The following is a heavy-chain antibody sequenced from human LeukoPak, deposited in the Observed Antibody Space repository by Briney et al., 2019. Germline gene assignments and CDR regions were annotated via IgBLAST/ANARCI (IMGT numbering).Heavy chain of an antibody. V-gene: IGHV4-39*01. CDR2: ISYSGNA. CDR1: GASIITTNYY. J-gene: IGHJ4*02. CDR3: ARNLGQTWGTVTTDLWYFDH. D-gene: IGHD4-11*01. Sequence: SETLSLTCTVSGASIITTNYYWGWIRQPPGKELEWIGSISYSGNAYYNPSLRSRLSISMDASKNQFSLKVRSVTAADTAVYYCARNLGQTWGTVTTDLWYFDHWGQGTLVPVSS.